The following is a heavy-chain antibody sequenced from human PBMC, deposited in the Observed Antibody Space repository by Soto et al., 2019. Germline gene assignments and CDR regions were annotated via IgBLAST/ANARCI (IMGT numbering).Heavy chain of an antibody. D-gene: IGHD1-26*01. CDR3: ARQGCGCYYGAFDF. Sequence: EVHLVESGGGLVQPGGSLRLSCAASGFTFSSYEMHWVRQAPGKGLEWVSYISSSGSNIYYGDSVKGRFTISSDNAKNSLNLQINSLSADDTAVYDCARQGCGCYYGAFDFWGQGTILTVS. CDR1: GFTFSSYE. CDR2: ISSSGSNI. J-gene: IGHJ3*01. V-gene: IGHV3-48*03.